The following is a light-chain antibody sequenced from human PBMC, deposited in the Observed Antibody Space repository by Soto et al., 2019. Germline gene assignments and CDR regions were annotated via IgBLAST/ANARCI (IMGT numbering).Light chain of an antibody. J-gene: IGKJ1*01. V-gene: IGKV3-20*01. Sequence: ENVLTQSSGSLSLSPGERATLSCRASQSVDNTFFAWYQKKPGQAPRLLMYGVSKRATGIPDTFSGSGSGTDFTLTIIRLEPEDFALYYCQQYMSSVTFGQGTMVEIK. CDR1: QSVDNTF. CDR2: GVS. CDR3: QQYMSSVT.